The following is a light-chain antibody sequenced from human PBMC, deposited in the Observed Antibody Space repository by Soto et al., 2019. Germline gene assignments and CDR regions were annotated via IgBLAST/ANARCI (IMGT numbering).Light chain of an antibody. CDR3: QQYTNWPPNT. CDR1: QRVYSN. V-gene: IGKV3-15*01. CDR2: GAS. Sequence: EILMTQSPDTLSVSPGESATLSCRASQRVYSNLAWYQQRPGQAPRLLIYGASTRATGVPAGFSGRGSGTEFTLTISSLQSEDFAVYYCQQYTNWPPNTFGQGTRLEIK. J-gene: IGKJ5*01.